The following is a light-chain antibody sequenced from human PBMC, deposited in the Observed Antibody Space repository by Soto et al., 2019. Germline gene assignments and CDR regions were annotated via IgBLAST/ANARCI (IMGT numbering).Light chain of an antibody. CDR1: QSVSSSS. J-gene: IGKJ2*01. CDR2: DAS. Sequence: EIVLTQSPGTLSLSPGERATLSCRASQSVSSSSLAWYQHKPGQAPRLLIYDASSRATGIPDRFSGSGSGTDFTLTISRLEPEDFAVYYCQQYGRSPYTFGQGTKVDIK. CDR3: QQYGRSPYT. V-gene: IGKV3-20*01.